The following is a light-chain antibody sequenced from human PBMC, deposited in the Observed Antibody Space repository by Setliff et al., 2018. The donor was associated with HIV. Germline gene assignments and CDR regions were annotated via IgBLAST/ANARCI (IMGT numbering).Light chain of an antibody. CDR2: EVT. Sequence: QSVLTQPASVPGSPGQSITISCTGSSSDVGTYNLVSWYQQHPGKAPKLIIYEVTKRPSGASDRFSGSKSLSTASLTISGLQAEDEADYYCCSYAGSTTLVFGGGTKVTVL. CDR1: SSDVGTYNL. V-gene: IGLV2-23*02. CDR3: CSYAGSTTLV. J-gene: IGLJ3*02.